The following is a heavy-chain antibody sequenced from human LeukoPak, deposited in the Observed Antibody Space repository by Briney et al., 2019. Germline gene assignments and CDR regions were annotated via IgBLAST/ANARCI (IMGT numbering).Heavy chain of an antibody. J-gene: IGHJ4*02. CDR2: ISSSGSSI. CDR1: GFTFSSYE. V-gene: IGHV3-48*03. Sequence: GWSLRLSCAASGFTFSSYEMNWVRQAPGKGLEWVSYISSSGSSIYYADSVKGRFTISRDNAKNSLYLQMNSLRAEDTAVYYCARAGGYSFGYEDYFDYWGQGTLVTVSS. CDR3: ARAGGYSFGYEDYFDY. D-gene: IGHD5-18*01.